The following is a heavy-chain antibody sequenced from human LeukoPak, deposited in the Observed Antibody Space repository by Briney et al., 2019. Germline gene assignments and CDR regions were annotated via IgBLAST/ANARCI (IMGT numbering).Heavy chain of an antibody. D-gene: IGHD3-22*01. CDR3: ARENHITMIVGVYWYFDL. V-gene: IGHV3-53*01. CDR1: GFTVSSNY. J-gene: IGHJ2*01. Sequence: GGSLRLSCAASGFTVSSNYMSWVRQAPGKGLEWVSVIYSGGSTYYADSVKGRFTISRDNSKNTLYLQMNSLRAEDTAVYYCARENHITMIVGVYWYFDLWGRGTLVTVSS. CDR2: IYSGGST.